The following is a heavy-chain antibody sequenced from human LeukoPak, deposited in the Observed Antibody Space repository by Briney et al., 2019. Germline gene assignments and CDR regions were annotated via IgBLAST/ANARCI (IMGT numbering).Heavy chain of an antibody. Sequence: SETLSLTCTVSGGSISSSSYYWGWIRQPPGKGLQWIGSINYSGTTYYNPSLKSRVTISIDTSKNQFSLKLSSVTAADTAVYYCARGKLGYYYYHMDAWGKGTTVTVSS. CDR1: GGSISSSSYY. J-gene: IGHJ6*03. D-gene: IGHD3-3*02. CDR3: ARGKLGYYYYHMDA. V-gene: IGHV4-39*07. CDR2: INYSGTT.